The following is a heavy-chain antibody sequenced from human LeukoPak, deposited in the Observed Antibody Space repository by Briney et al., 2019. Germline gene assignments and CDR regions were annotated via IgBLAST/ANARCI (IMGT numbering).Heavy chain of an antibody. CDR3: ARDPGEVVGGYYYYYMDV. D-gene: IGHD2-15*01. CDR1: GGSISSGSYY. V-gene: IGHV4-61*02. Sequence: SETLSLTCTVSGGSISSGSYYWSWIRQPAGKGLEWIGRIYTSGSTNYNPSLKSRVTISVDTSKNQFSLKLSSVTAADTAVYYCARDPGEVVGGYYYYYMDVWGKGTTVTVSS. J-gene: IGHJ6*03. CDR2: IYTSGST.